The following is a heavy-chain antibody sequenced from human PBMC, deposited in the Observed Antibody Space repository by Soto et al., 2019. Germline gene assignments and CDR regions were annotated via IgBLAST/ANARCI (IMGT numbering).Heavy chain of an antibody. CDR2: IRGFSPYT. Sequence: PGGSLRLSCVASGFTFRTYTMNWVRQAPGKGLEWVSGIRGFSPYTFYAESVKGRFTISRDNAKNSLYLGMNSLRAEDTAVYYCARESEDLTSNFDYWGQGTLVTVSS. CDR1: GFTFRTYT. CDR3: ARESEDLTSNFDY. J-gene: IGHJ4*02. V-gene: IGHV3-21*06.